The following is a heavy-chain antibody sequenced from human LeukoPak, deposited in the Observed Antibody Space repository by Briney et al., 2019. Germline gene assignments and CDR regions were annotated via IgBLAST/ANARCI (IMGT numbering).Heavy chain of an antibody. CDR2: IYTSGST. J-gene: IGHJ3*02. V-gene: IGHV4-4*07. D-gene: IGHD4-17*01. CDR1: GGSISSYY. CDR3: AILGGGYGDYSLSYAFDI. Sequence: SETLSLTCTVSGGSISSYYWSWIRQPAGKGLEWIGRIYTSGSTNYNPSLKSRVTMSVDTPKNQFSLKLSSVTAADTAVYYCAILGGGYGDYSLSYAFDIWGQGTMVTVSS.